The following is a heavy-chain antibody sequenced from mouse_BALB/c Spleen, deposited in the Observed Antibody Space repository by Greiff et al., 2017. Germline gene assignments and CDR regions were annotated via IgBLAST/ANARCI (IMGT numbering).Heavy chain of an antibody. J-gene: IGHJ4*01. D-gene: IGHD2-1*01. Sequence: EVQGVESGGGLVKPGGSLKLSCAASGFTFSSYAMSWVRQSPEKRLEWVAEISSGGSYTYYPDTVTGRFTISRDNAKNTLYLEMSSLRSEDTAMYYCARDLDYGNYGAMDYWGQGTSVTVSS. V-gene: IGHV5-9-4*01. CDR3: ARDLDYGNYGAMDY. CDR1: GFTFSSYA. CDR2: ISSGGSYT.